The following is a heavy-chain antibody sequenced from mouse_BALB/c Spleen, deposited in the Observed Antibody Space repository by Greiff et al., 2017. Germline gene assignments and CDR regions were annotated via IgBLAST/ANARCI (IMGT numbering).Heavy chain of an antibody. CDR3: NEREGWYFDV. J-gene: IGHJ1*01. V-gene: IGHV14-4*02. CDR2: IDPENGDT. CDR1: GFNITDYY. Sequence: VQLKESGAELVRSGASVKLSCTASGFNITDYYMHWVKQRPEQGLEWIGWIDPENGDTEYAPKFQGKATMTADTSSNTAYLQLSSLTSEDTAVYYCNEREGWYFDVWGAGTTVTVAS.